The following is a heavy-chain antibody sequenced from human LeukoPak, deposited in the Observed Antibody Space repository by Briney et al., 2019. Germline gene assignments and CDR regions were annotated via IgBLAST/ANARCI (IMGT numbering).Heavy chain of an antibody. CDR1: GGTFSSYT. Sequence: ASVKVSCKASGGTFSSYTISWVRQAPGQGLEWMGRIIPILGIANYAQKFQGRATITADKSTSTAYMELSSLRSEDTAVYYCARWVQDTVVVPASSAPFRSYYYMDVWGKGTTVTVSS. D-gene: IGHD2-2*01. CDR2: IIPILGIA. CDR3: ARWVQDTVVVPASSAPFRSYYYMDV. V-gene: IGHV1-69*02. J-gene: IGHJ6*03.